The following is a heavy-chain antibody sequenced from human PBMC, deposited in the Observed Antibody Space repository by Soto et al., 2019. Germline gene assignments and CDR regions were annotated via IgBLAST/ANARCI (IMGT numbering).Heavy chain of an antibody. CDR1: GGSIGGFY. CDR2: IYSSGNT. D-gene: IGHD2-15*01. J-gene: IGHJ4*02. Sequence: SETLSLTCSVSGGSIGGFYWSWIRQSPGKGLEWIGYIYSSGNTNYNPSLKSRVSISVDTSKNQFSLNLTSVTAADTAVYYCARAPMVVTRSYFDNWGQGTPVTVSS. CDR3: ARAPMVVTRSYFDN. V-gene: IGHV4-59*01.